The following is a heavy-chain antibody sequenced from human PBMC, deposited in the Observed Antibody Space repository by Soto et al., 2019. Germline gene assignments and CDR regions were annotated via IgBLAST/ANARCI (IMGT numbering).Heavy chain of an antibody. D-gene: IGHD3-3*01. J-gene: IGHJ4*02. CDR1: GFTFSSYA. CDR2: ISGSGGST. CDR3: AKGGPLVRFLEWEFDS. V-gene: IGHV3-23*01. Sequence: GGSLRLSCAASGFTFSSYAMSWVRQAPGKGLEWVSAISGSGGSTYYADSVKGRFTISRDNSENTLYLQMNSLRAEDTAVYYCAKGGPLVRFLEWEFDSWGQGTLVTVSS.